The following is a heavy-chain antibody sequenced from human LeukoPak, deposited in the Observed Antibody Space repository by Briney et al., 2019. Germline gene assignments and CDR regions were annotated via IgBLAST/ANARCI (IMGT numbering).Heavy chain of an antibody. CDR2: IFYSGTT. J-gene: IGHJ3*02. CDR1: GGSINNFY. D-gene: IGHD2-21*02. CDR3: ARHPRGDSTNHPDSFDI. V-gene: IGHV4-59*08. Sequence: SETLSLTCTVSGGSINNFYWSWIRQPPGKGLEWLGFIFYSGTTNYNPSLESRVSMSVDTSRNQFSLNLRSLTAADTAVYYCARHPRGDSTNHPDSFDIWGQGTVVTVSS.